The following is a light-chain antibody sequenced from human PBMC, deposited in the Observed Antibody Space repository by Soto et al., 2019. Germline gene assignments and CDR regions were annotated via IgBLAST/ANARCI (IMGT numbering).Light chain of an antibody. CDR3: QQRNNWHWT. V-gene: IGKV3D-11*02. CDR1: QSMTDT. CDR2: DAS. J-gene: IGKJ1*01. Sequence: EKVMTHSPATLSVSPAGRATLSSRSSQSMTDTLAWYQHNPGQAPRLLLYDASRRATGIPARFSGSGPGTDFSLTLSSPEPEDFAVYYCQQRNNWHWTFGQGTTVDIK.